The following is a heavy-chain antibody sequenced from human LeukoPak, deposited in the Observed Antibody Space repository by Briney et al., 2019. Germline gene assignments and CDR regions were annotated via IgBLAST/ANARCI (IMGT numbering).Heavy chain of an antibody. D-gene: IGHD2/OR15-2a*01. CDR2: ISYDGSNK. J-gene: IGHJ3*02. Sequence: GGSLRLSCAASGFTFSSYAMHWVRQAPGKGLEWVAVISYDGSNKYYADSVKDRFTISRDNSKNTLYLQMNSLRAEDTAVYYCAKDFSQGAFDIWGQGTMVTVSS. V-gene: IGHV3-30-3*01. CDR3: AKDFSQGAFDI. CDR1: GFTFSSYA.